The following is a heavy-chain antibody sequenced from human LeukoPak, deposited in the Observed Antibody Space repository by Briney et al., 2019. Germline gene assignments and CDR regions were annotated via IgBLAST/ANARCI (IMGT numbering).Heavy chain of an antibody. J-gene: IGHJ4*02. CDR2: IYYSGST. CDR3: ASTVSTAGSYYFDY. D-gene: IGHD4-11*01. CDR1: GXSFSSYY. V-gene: IGHV4-59*01. Sequence: SETLSLTCAVYGXSFSSYYWSWIRQPPGKGLEWIGFIYYSGSTNYSPSLRSRVTISVDTSKNQFSLKLSSVTAADTAMYYCASTVSTAGSYYFDYWGQGTLVTVSS.